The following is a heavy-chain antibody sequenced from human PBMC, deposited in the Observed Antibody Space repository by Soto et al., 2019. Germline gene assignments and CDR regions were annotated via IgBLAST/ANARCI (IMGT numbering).Heavy chain of an antibody. CDR1: GFTFTTHG. CDR3: ASATSVAIGLRN. CDR2: SSALNGYT. Sequence: ASVKVSCKASGFTFTTHGFTWVRQAPGQGLEWMGWSSALNGYTNYAQNFQGRLTITTDSSTSTAYMELRSLRSDDTAVYYCASATSVAIGLRNCGQGTLVTSPQ. V-gene: IGHV1-18*01. J-gene: IGHJ4*02. D-gene: IGHD1-26*01.